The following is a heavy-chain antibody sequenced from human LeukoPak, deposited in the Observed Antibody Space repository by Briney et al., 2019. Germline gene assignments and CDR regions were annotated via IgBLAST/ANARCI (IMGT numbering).Heavy chain of an antibody. D-gene: IGHD3-16*02. Sequence: GGSLRLSCAASGFTFSSYSMNWVRQAPGKGLEWVSSISSSSSYIYYADSVKGRFTISRDNAKNSLYLQMNRLRAEDTAVYYCARDQGDYVWGSYRPGPYYFDYWGQGTLVTVSS. CDR3: ARDQGDYVWGSYRPGPYYFDY. J-gene: IGHJ4*02. CDR1: GFTFSSYS. V-gene: IGHV3-21*01. CDR2: ISSSSSYI.